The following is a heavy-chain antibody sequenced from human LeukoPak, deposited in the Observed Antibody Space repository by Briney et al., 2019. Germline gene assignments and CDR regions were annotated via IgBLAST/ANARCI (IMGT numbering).Heavy chain of an antibody. D-gene: IGHD3-10*01. CDR1: GFTFSSYG. Sequence: PGGSLRLSCAASGFTFSSYGMHWVRQAPGKGLEWVAVIWYDGSNKYYADSVKGRFTISRDNSKNTLYLQMNSLRAEDTAIYYCAKDSLWFGEFTDAFDIWGQGTMVTVSS. J-gene: IGHJ3*02. CDR2: IWYDGSNK. V-gene: IGHV3-33*06. CDR3: AKDSLWFGEFTDAFDI.